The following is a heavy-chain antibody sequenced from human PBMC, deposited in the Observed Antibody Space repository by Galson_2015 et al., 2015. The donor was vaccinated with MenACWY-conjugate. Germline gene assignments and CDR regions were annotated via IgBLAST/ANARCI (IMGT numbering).Heavy chain of an antibody. CDR2: ITSGSDYI. CDR3: AREDLAWAFGLDY. V-gene: IGHV3-21*01. CDR1: GFTFNTYP. J-gene: IGHJ4*02. D-gene: IGHD2/OR15-2a*01. Sequence: SLRLSCAASGFTFNTYPMNWVRQAPGEGLEWVSSITSGSDYIYYADPVKGRFTVSRDNAENSLYLQMNSLRPEDTAVYYCAREDLAWAFGLDYWGQGTLVTVSS.